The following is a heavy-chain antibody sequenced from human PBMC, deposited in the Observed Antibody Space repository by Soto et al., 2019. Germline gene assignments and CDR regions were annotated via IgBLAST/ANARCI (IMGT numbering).Heavy chain of an antibody. V-gene: IGHV3-30*18. J-gene: IGHJ6*02. Sequence: QVQLVESRGGVVQPGRSLRLSCAASRFTFSNYGMHWVRQAPGKGLEWVAMISYDESYKYYGDSVKGRFSISRDNSKNTLYLQMNSQRAEDTAVYYCAKDSSGWYRIYYGMDVWGQGTTVTVSS. CDR3: AKDSSGWYRIYYGMDV. CDR1: RFTFSNYG. CDR2: ISYDESYK. D-gene: IGHD6-19*01.